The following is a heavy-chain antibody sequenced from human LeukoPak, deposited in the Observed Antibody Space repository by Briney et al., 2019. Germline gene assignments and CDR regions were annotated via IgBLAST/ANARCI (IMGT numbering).Heavy chain of an antibody. Sequence: PGGSLRLSCAASGFTLSSYAMSWVRQAPGKGLEWVSAISDSGNTYHADSVKGRFTISRDNSKNTLYLQMNSLRAEDTGVYYCAKDQRPGDFWSGCPDHWGQGTLVTVSS. J-gene: IGHJ4*02. V-gene: IGHV3-23*01. CDR2: ISDSGNT. CDR1: GFTLSSYA. D-gene: IGHD3-3*01. CDR3: AKDQRPGDFWSGCPDH.